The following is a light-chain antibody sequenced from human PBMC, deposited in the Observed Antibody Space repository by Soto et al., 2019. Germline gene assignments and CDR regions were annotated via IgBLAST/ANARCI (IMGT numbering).Light chain of an antibody. V-gene: IGKV1-5*01. CDR2: DAS. CDR3: QQYNSYSQT. CDR1: QSISSW. J-gene: IGKJ1*01. Sequence: DIQMTQSPSTLSASVGDRVTMPCRASQSISSWLAWYQQKPGKAPNLLIYDASALESGVPSRFSGSGSGTEFTLTIGSLQPDDFATYYCQQYNSYSQTFGQGTKVDI.